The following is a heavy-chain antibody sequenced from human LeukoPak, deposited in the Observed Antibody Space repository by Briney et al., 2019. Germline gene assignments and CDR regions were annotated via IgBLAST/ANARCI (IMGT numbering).Heavy chain of an antibody. CDR2: IYYSGST. J-gene: IGHJ3*02. CDR1: GGSISSGGYY. D-gene: IGHD2/OR15-2a*01. V-gene: IGHV4-31*03. Sequence: PSETLSLTCTVSGGSISSGGYYWSWIRQHPGKGLEWIGYIYYSGSTYYNPSLKSRVIISVDTSKNQFSLKLSSVTAADTAVYYCARDERIVFDAFDIWGQGTMVTVSS. CDR3: ARDERIVFDAFDI.